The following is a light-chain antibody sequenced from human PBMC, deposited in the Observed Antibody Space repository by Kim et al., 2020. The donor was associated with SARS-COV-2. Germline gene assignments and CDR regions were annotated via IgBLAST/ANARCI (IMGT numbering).Light chain of an antibody. CDR3: QQYDSHPGT. Sequence: DIQMTQSPSTLSASVGDRVTITCRASQSISSSLAWYQQKPGKAPKLLIYNASSLESGVPSRFSGRGSGTDFTLTINSLQPDDFATYSCQQYDSHPGTFGQGTKLEI. J-gene: IGKJ2*02. CDR2: NAS. CDR1: QSISSS. V-gene: IGKV1-5*01.